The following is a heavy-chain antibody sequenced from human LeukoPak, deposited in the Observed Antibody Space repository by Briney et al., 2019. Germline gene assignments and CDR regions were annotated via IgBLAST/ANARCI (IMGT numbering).Heavy chain of an antibody. D-gene: IGHD2-21*02. CDR1: AYTFISYY. CDR2: INPSGGST. Sequence: ASVTVSCKASAYTFISYYMHWVRQAPGQGLEWMGIINPSGGSTSYAQKFQGRVTMTRDTSTSTVYMELSSLRSEDTAVYYCARCLRGGDFVAQDAFDIWGQGTMVTVSS. CDR3: ARCLRGGDFVAQDAFDI. J-gene: IGHJ3*02. V-gene: IGHV1-46*01.